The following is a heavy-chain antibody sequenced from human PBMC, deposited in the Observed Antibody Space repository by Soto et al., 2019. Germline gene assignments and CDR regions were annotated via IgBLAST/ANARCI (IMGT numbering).Heavy chain of an antibody. CDR2: INYSGST. D-gene: IGHD6-6*01. CDR1: GGPISSYY. V-gene: IGHV4-59*01. CDR3: AAARDSRSEYCGIDSRAWFDP. Sequence: QVQLQESGPGQLKPSETLSLSCTVSGGPISSYYWTWIRQRPGKGLDWIGYINYSGSTDYSAALISPVPTSLHTSKKQFSVRPSSVTAADTVVYNPAAARDSRSEYCGIDSRAWFDPWGQGTLVTVSS. J-gene: IGHJ5*02.